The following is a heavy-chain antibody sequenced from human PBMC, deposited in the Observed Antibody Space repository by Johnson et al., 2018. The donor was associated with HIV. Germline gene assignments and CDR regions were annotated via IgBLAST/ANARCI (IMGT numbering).Heavy chain of an antibody. J-gene: IGHJ3*02. Sequence: QVQLVESGGGVVQPGRSLRLSCAPSGFTFSSYAMHWVRQAPGKGLEWVAVISYDGSNKYYADSVKGRFTISRDNSKNTLYLQMNSLRAEDTAVYYCASKAAGTMHAFDIWGQGTMVTVSS. V-gene: IGHV3-30*04. CDR1: GFTFSSYA. D-gene: IGHD6-13*01. CDR2: ISYDGSNK. CDR3: ASKAAGTMHAFDI.